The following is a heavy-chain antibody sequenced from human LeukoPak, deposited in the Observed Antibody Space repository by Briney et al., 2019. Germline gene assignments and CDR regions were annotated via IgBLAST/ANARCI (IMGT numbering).Heavy chain of an antibody. CDR2: ISGSGGST. D-gene: IGHD3-3*01. CDR3: ARGGPRAIFGVVSKRCDAFDI. Sequence: GGALRLSCAGCGFTFSSYAMSWVGQAPGTGVEGVSAISGSGGSTYYADSVKGRFTISRDNSKNTLYLQMTRLRAEDTAVYYCARGGPRAIFGVVSKRCDAFDIWGQGTMVTVSP. CDR1: GFTFSSYA. J-gene: IGHJ3*02. V-gene: IGHV3-23*01.